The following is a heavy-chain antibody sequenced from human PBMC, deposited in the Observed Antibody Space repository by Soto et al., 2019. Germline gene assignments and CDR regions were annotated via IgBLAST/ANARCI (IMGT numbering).Heavy chain of an antibody. J-gene: IGHJ4*02. CDR1: GGSISSSSYY. D-gene: IGHD2-2*01. V-gene: IGHV4-39*01. CDR2: MYYSGNT. CDR3: ARHSGRYCSSTSCYSRPFDY. Sequence: QLQLQESGPGLVKPSETLSLTCTVSGGSISSSSYYWGWIRQPPGKGPEWIGSMYYSGNTYYNPSLKSRVTISVDTSKNQFSLKLSSVTAADTAVYYCARHSGRYCSSTSCYSRPFDYWGQGTLVTVSS.